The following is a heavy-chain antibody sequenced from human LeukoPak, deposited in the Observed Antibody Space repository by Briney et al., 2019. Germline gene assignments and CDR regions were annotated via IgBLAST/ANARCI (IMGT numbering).Heavy chain of an antibody. CDR2: TSYDGSNK. CDR3: ARTIKYSFMSSFDYYYGMDV. Sequence: GGSLRLSCAASGFTFSSYAMHWVRQAPGKGLEWVAVTSYDGSNKYYADSAKGRFTISRDNSKNTLYLQMNSLRAEDTAVYYCARTIKYSFMSSFDYYYGMDVWGQGTTVTVSS. J-gene: IGHJ6*02. CDR1: GFTFSSYA. D-gene: IGHD4-11*01. V-gene: IGHV3-30-3*01.